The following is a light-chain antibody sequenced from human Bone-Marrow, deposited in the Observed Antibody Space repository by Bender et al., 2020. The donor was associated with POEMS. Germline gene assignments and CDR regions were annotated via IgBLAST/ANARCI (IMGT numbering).Light chain of an antibody. CDR3: GSYAGSSIWV. CDR2: DVS. CDR1: SSDVGGYNY. V-gene: IGLV2-8*01. J-gene: IGLJ3*02. Sequence: QSALTQPPSASGSPGQSVTISCTGTSSDVGGYNYVSWYQHHPGKAPKLMIYDVSHRPSGVSDRFSGSKSGNTASLTISGLQAEDEADYYCGSYAGSSIWVFGGGTKLTVL.